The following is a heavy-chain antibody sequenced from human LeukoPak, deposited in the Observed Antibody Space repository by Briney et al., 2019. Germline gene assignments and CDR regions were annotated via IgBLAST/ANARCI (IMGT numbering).Heavy chain of an antibody. CDR3: AKKSRDGYNPFDY. CDR1: ASTFSRYA. V-gene: IGHV3-23*01. J-gene: IGHJ4*02. CDR2: ISSGGESP. D-gene: IGHD5-24*01. Sequence: GGSLRLSCAASASTFSRYAMSWVRQAPGKGLEWVCGISSGGESPYYADSVKGRFTISRDNSKNTLYLEINSLRAEDTAVYYCAKKSRDGYNPFDYWGQGTLVAVS.